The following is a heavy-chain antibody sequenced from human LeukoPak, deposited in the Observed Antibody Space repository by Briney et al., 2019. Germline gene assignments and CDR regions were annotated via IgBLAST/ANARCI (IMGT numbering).Heavy chain of an antibody. Sequence: GASVKVSCKASGGTFSSYAISWVRQAPGQGLEWMGGIIPIFGTANYAQKFQGRVTITADESTSTAYMELSSLRPEDTAVYYCAKVGESYYSYYYYMDVWGKGTTVTVSS. CDR3: AKVGESYYSYYYYMDV. V-gene: IGHV1-69*13. CDR1: GGTFSSYA. J-gene: IGHJ6*03. CDR2: IIPIFGTA. D-gene: IGHD1-26*01.